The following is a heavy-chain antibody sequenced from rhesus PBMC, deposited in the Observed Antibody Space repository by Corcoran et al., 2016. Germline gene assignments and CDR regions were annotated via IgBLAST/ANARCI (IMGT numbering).Heavy chain of an antibody. CDR3: ATTVVFLGWSDIDY. Sequence: EVQLVQSGAEVKKPGASVKISCKASGYTFTDYYLHWVRQAPGKGLEWMGRVDPETGEADYAQKFQDRVTITRDTSTDTAYMELSSLRSEDTAVYYCATTVVFLGWSDIDYWGQGVLVTVSS. J-gene: IGHJ4*01. V-gene: IGHV1-111*01. CDR2: VDPETGEA. CDR1: GYTFTDYY. D-gene: IGHD3-22*01.